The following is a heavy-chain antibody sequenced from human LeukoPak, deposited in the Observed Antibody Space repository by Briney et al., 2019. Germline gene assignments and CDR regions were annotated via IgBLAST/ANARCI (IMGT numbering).Heavy chain of an antibody. V-gene: IGHV3-7*03. J-gene: IGHJ5*02. CDR2: IKQDGSEK. D-gene: IGHD3-16*01. CDR1: GFTFRNYG. CDR3: AKDAQPRSRWFDP. Sequence: GGSLRLSCAASGFTFRNYGMHWVRQAPGKGLEWVANIKQDGSEKYYVDSVKGRFTISRDNAKNSLYLQMNTLRAEDTAMYYCAKDAQPRSRWFDPWGQGTLVTVSS.